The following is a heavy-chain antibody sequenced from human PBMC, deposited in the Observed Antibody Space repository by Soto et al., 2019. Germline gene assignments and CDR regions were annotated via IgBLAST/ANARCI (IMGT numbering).Heavy chain of an antibody. CDR1: GFTFSSYA. CDR3: AKHHGGVLSHFHS. V-gene: IGHV3-23*01. Sequence: EVQLLESGGSLVQPGGSLRLSCAASGFTFSSYALTWVRQAPGKGLEWISGISGSGGSTYYADFVKGRFTISRDNSMHTLYLQMDSLSAEDTAIYYCAKHHGGVLSHFHSWGQGTPVTASS. J-gene: IGHJ4*02. CDR2: ISGSGGST. D-gene: IGHD3-10*01.